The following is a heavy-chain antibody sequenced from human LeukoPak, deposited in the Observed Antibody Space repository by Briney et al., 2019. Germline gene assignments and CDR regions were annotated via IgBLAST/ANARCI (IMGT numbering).Heavy chain of an antibody. D-gene: IGHD2-2*01. CDR1: GFTFSSYS. V-gene: IGHV3-21*01. Sequence: GGSLRLSCAASGFTFSSYSMNWVRQAPGKGLEWVSSISSSSDYINYADSVKGRFTISRDNAKNSLYLQMNSLRAEDTAVYYCARDIVVVPKAYGMDVWGQGTTVTVSS. J-gene: IGHJ6*02. CDR2: ISSSSDYI. CDR3: ARDIVVVPKAYGMDV.